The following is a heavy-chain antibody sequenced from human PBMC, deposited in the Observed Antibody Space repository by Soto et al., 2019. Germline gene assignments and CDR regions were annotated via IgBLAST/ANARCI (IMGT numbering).Heavy chain of an antibody. CDR3: ARVWQWLAPRPIYLDY. V-gene: IGHV1-58*01. J-gene: IGHJ4*02. D-gene: IGHD6-19*01. Sequence: SVKVSCKASGFTFTSSAVQWVRQARGQRLEWIGWIVVDNGNTNYAQKLQGRVTMTTDMSTSTAYMELRSLRSDDTAFFYCARVWQWLAPRPIYLDYWGQGTLVTVSS. CDR1: GFTFTSSA. CDR2: IVVDNGNT.